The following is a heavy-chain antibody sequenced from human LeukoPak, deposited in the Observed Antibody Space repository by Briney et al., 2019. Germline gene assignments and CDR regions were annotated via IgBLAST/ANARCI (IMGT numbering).Heavy chain of an antibody. CDR1: GFTVSSNY. D-gene: IGHD3-22*01. J-gene: IGHJ4*02. V-gene: IGHV3-53*01. CDR2: ILSGGSP. Sequence: GGSLSLSCAASGFTVSSNYMNWVRQAPGKGLEWVSVILSGGSPYYADSVKGRFTISRDISKNTLYLQMNSLRAEDTAVYYCARGRSGYYFDYWGQGTLVTVSS. CDR3: ARGRSGYYFDY.